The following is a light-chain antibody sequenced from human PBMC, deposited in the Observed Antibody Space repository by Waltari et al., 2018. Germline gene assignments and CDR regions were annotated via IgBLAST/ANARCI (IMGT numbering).Light chain of an antibody. CDR3: QAWDSSAVV. Sequence: SYEATQPTSVSVSPGQTASITCSGDKLGQKYASWYQQRPGQSPVLVIYHDIKRPSGIPERFSGSNSGNTATLTISGTQAMDEADYYCQAWDSSAVVFGGGTKLTVL. J-gene: IGLJ2*01. CDR1: KLGQKY. V-gene: IGLV3-1*01. CDR2: HDI.